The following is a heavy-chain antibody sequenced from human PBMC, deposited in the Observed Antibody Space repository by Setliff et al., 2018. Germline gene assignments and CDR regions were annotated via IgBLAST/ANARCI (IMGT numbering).Heavy chain of an antibody. CDR1: GFSFSSYA. D-gene: IGHD5-18*01. CDR2: VSGGGTTT. Sequence: PGGSLRLSCAGSGFSFSSYAMNWVRQAPGKRLEWVSGVSGGGTTTYYADSVKGRFTISRDNSKDSLYLQMNSLRAEDTAVYYCARVGTAMIIYYYCNMDVWGKGTTVTVSS. J-gene: IGHJ6*03. V-gene: IGHV3-23*01. CDR3: ARVGTAMIIYYYCNMDV.